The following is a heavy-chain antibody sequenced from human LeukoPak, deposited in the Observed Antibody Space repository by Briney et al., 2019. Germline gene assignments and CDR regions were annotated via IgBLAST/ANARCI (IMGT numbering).Heavy chain of an antibody. J-gene: IGHJ4*02. CDR1: GFTFSSYW. Sequence: PGGSLRLSCAASGFTFSSYWMHWVRQAPGKGLVWVSRISTDGSSTSYADFVKGRFTISRDNAKNTLFLQMNSLRAEDTAVYYCARSLTMVRAYDYWGQGTLVTVSS. CDR3: ARSLTMVRAYDY. CDR2: ISTDGSST. V-gene: IGHV3-74*01. D-gene: IGHD3-10*01.